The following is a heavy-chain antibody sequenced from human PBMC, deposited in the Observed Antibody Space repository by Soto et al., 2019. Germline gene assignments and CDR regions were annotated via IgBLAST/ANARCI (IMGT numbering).Heavy chain of an antibody. CDR2: IIPIFGTA. CDR1: GGTFSSYA. D-gene: IGHD1-1*01. V-gene: IGHV1-69*01. Sequence: QVQLVKSGAEVKKPGSSVKVSCKASGGTFSSYAISWVRQAPGQGLEWMGGIIPIFGTANYAQKFQGRVTITADESTSTAYMELSSLRSEDTAVYYCARIRANGTYYYYYYGMDVWGQGTTVTVSS. CDR3: ARIRANGTYYYYYYGMDV. J-gene: IGHJ6*02.